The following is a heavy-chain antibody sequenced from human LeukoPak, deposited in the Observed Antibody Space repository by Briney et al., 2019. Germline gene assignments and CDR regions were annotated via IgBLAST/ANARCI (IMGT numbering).Heavy chain of an antibody. J-gene: IGHJ4*02. CDR3: ARVGDGDSFDY. CDR1: GFTFSSYS. V-gene: IGHV3-21*01. Sequence: GGSLRLSCAASGFTFSSYSMNWVRQAPGKGLECVSSISSSSSYIHYADSVKGRFTISRDNAKNPLYLQMNSLRAEDTALYYCARVGDGDSFDYWGQGTLVTVSS. CDR2: ISSSSSYI. D-gene: IGHD3-10*01.